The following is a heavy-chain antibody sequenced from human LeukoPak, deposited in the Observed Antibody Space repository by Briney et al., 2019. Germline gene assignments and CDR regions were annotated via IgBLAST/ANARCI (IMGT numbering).Heavy chain of an antibody. J-gene: IGHJ4*02. V-gene: IGHV3-15*01. CDR3: AALGFGDFSASDN. Sequence: GGSLRLSCAASGFSFNDAWMDWVRQVPGKGLEWVGRVKSKVYSATADYAAPVMGRFTISRDDSKSTLYPQMNSLKIEDTAVYYCAALGFGDFSASDNWGQGTLVTVSS. CDR1: GFSFNDAW. D-gene: IGHD3-10*01. CDR2: VKSKVYSATA.